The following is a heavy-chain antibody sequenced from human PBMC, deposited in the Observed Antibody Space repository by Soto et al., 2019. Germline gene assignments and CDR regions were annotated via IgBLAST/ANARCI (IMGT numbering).Heavy chain of an antibody. Sequence: GGSLRLSCAASGFTFNNYAMSWVRQAPGKGLQWVSSISESGYSTYYADSVKGRFTISRDNSKNTLYLQMKSLRAEDTAVYYCASSSGDYYYYYMDVWGKGATVTVSS. CDR2: ISESGYST. V-gene: IGHV3-23*01. J-gene: IGHJ6*03. D-gene: IGHD2-2*01. CDR1: GFTFNNYA. CDR3: ASSSGDYYYYYMDV.